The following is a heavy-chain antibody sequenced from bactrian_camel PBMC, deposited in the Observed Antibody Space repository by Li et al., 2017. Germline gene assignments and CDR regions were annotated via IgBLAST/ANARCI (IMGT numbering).Heavy chain of an antibody. CDR1: DISFDATN. Sequence: HVQLVESGGGAAQVGGSLTLSCGASDISFDATNRGWYRQAPGKKCELVLKIDRFGETHYADAVKGRFTVFQGNAKNAMTLQMGQLVTEDTAVYFCARQIQYGNWWEFEYWGQGTQVTVS. CDR2: IDRFGET. CDR3: ARQIQYGNWWEFEY. D-gene: IGHD6*01. J-gene: IGHJ4*01. V-gene: IGHV3S53*01.